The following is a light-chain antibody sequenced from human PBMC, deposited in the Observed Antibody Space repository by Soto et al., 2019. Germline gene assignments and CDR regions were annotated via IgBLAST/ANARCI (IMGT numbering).Light chain of an antibody. CDR1: EKINKW. V-gene: IGKV1-5*03. CDR3: QQYNAYPWT. Sequence: DIQMTQSPSTLSASVGDRVTITCRASEKINKWLAWYQQKPGKAPKLLIYKASTLESGVPSNFSGSGSGTEFTLTISSLQPEDFATYYCQQYNAYPWTFGQGTKVDI. CDR2: KAS. J-gene: IGKJ1*01.